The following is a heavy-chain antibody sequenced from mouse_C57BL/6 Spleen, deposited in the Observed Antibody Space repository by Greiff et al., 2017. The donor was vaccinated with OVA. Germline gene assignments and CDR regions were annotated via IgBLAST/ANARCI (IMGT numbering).Heavy chain of an antibody. V-gene: IGHV1-72*01. CDR2: IDPNSGGT. Sequence: QVQLQQPGAELVKPGASVKLSCKASGYTFTSYWMHWVKQRPGRGLEWIGSIDPNSGGTKYNEKFKSKATLTVDKPSSTAYMKLSSLTSEDSSGDKCARSNGGLDDWGQGTTLTVSS. CDR3: ARSNGGLDD. CDR1: GYTFTSYW. J-gene: IGHJ2*01.